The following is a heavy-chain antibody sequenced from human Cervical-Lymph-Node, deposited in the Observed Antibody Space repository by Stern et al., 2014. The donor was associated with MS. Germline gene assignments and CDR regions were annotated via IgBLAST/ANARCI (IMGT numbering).Heavy chain of an antibody. J-gene: IGHJ4*02. CDR2: VYYTGGT. D-gene: IGHD1-26*01. Sequence: QVQLQESGPGLVKPSETLSLTCSVSGGSITTSTYSWGWIRQPPGKGLEWIGTVYYTGGTYYNPSLRSRVPISKDTSKTHFSRKLSSVTAADTAIYYCARHLRWDSGPDDYWGQGTLVTVSS. CDR3: ARHLRWDSGPDDY. CDR1: GGSITTSTYS. V-gene: IGHV4-39*01.